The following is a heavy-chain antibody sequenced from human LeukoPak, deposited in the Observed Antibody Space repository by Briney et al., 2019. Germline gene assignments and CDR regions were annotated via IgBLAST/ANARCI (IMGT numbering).Heavy chain of an antibody. Sequence: GGSLRLSCAASGFIFSRYSMNWARQAPGKGLEWVSYIGSSSITIHYADSVKGRFTISRDNAKNSLYLQMNSLRDEDTAVYYCAREAVAGNYFDNWGQGTLVTVSS. CDR1: GFIFSRYS. J-gene: IGHJ4*02. V-gene: IGHV3-48*02. CDR3: AREAVAGNYFDN. D-gene: IGHD6-19*01. CDR2: IGSSSITI.